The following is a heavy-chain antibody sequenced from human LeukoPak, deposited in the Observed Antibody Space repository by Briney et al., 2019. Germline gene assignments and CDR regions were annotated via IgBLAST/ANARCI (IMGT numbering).Heavy chain of an antibody. D-gene: IGHD3-10*01. CDR3: ARLRIRFGDAFDI. CDR1: GGSISSYY. Sequence: SETLSLTCTVSGGSISSYYWSWNRQPAGKGLEWIGRIYTSGSTNYNPSLKSRVTMSVDTSKNQFSLKLSSVTAADTAVYYCARLRIRFGDAFDIWGQGTMVTVPS. V-gene: IGHV4-4*07. CDR2: IYTSGST. J-gene: IGHJ3*02.